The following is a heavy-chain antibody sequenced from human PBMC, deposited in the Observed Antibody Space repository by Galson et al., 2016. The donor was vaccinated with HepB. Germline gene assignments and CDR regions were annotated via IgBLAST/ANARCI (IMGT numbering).Heavy chain of an antibody. Sequence: SETLSLTCTVSGGSISSYYWSWIRQPPGKGLEWIGYIYYTGNTNYNPSLKSRVTISVDTSKDQFSLNLSSVTAADTAVYYCAGSARPWRPGYWGQGTLVAGAS. J-gene: IGHJ4*02. V-gene: IGHV4-59*08. CDR2: IYYTGNT. CDR1: GGSISSYY. D-gene: IGHD3-10*01. CDR3: AGSARPWRPGY.